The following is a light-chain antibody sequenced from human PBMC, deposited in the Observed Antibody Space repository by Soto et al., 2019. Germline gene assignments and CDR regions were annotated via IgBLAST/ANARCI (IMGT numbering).Light chain of an antibody. CDR2: EVS. CDR3: TSYTSSSTLDV. J-gene: IGLJ1*01. V-gene: IGLV2-14*01. Sequence: QSALTQPASVSGSPGQSITISCTGTSSDVGGYNYVSWYQQHPGKAPKLMIYEVSNRPLGVSNRFSGSKSVNTASLTISGLQAEDETDYYCTSYTSSSTLDVFGTGTKLTVL. CDR1: SSDVGGYNY.